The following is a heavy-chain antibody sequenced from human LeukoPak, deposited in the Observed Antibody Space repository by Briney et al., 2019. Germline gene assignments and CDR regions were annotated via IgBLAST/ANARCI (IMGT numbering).Heavy chain of an antibody. V-gene: IGHV3-48*04. CDR2: ISSSSSTI. CDR1: GFTFSSYS. J-gene: IGHJ4*02. D-gene: IGHD3-3*01. CDR3: ARDGGGRNYHIWSGYYPYDY. Sequence: GGSLRLSCAASGFTFSSYSMNWVCQAPGKGLEWVSYISSSSSTIYYADSVKGRFTISRDNAKNSLYLQMNSLRAEDTAVYYCARDGGGRNYHIWSGYYPYDYWGQGTLVTVSS.